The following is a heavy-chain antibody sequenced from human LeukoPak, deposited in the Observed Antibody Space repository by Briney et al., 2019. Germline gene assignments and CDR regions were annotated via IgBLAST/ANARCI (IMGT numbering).Heavy chain of an antibody. CDR1: GYTFTSYG. J-gene: IGHJ4*02. CDR2: IIPIFGTA. Sequence: GASVKVSCKASGYTFTSYGISWVRQAPGQGLEWMGGIIPIFGTANYAQKFQGRVTITADKSTSTAYMELSSLRSEDTAVYYCARGSYYDSSGYSGVRLFDYWGQGTPVTVPS. V-gene: IGHV1-69*06. D-gene: IGHD3-22*01. CDR3: ARGSYYDSSGYSGVRLFDY.